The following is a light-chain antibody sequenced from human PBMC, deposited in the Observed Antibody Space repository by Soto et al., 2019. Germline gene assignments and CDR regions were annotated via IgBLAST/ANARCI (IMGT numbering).Light chain of an antibody. CDR2: GAS. J-gene: IGKJ1*01. CDR3: QQYSSSGGT. CDR1: QSVSSSY. V-gene: IGKV3-20*01. Sequence: IVLMQSPGTQSLSPGGRATLSCMASQSVSSSYLAWYQQKPGQAPRLLMYGASSRATGIPDRFSGSGSGTDFTLTISRLEPEDFAVYYCQQYSSSGGTFGQGTKVDIK.